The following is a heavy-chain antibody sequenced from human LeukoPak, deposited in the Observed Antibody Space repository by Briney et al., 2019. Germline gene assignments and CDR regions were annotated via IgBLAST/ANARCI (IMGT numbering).Heavy chain of an antibody. J-gene: IGHJ5*02. D-gene: IGHD6-13*01. Sequence: SSETLSLTCTVSGGSISSYYWSWIRQSPGKGLEWIGYIYYSGSTNYSPSLKSRVTISVDTSKNQFSLKLNSVTAADTAVYYCARVSSGWYNWFNPWGQGTLVTVSS. CDR2: IYYSGST. V-gene: IGHV4-59*01. CDR3: ARVSSGWYNWFNP. CDR1: GGSISSYY.